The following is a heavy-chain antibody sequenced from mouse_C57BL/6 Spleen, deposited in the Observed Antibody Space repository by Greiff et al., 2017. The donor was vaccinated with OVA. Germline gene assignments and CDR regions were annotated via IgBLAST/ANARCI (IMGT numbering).Heavy chain of an antibody. V-gene: IGHV1-69*01. CDR1: GYTFTSYW. CDR2: IDPSDSYT. Sequence: QVQLQQPGAELVMPGASVKLSCKASGYTFTSYWMHWVKQRPGQGLEWIGEIDPSDSYTNYNQKFKGKSTLTVDKSSSTAYMQLSSLTSEDSAVYYCARSKVNDYFDYWGQGTTLTVSS. J-gene: IGHJ2*01. CDR3: ARSKVNDYFDY. D-gene: IGHD1-3*01.